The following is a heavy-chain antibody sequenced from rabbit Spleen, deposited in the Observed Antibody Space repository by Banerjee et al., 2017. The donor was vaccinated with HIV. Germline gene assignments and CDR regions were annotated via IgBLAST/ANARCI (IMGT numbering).Heavy chain of an antibody. CDR3: ARDGAGGSYFAL. J-gene: IGHJ4*01. V-gene: IGHV1S7*01. CDR2: IDPVFGIT. Sequence: QLKESGGGLVQPGGSLKLSCKASGFTLSSYYMNWVRQAPGKGLEWIGYIDPVFGITYYASWVNGRFSISRENAQNTVFLQMTILTDADTATYFCARDGAGGSYFALWGPGTLVTVS. CDR1: GFTLSSYY. D-gene: IGHD8-1*01.